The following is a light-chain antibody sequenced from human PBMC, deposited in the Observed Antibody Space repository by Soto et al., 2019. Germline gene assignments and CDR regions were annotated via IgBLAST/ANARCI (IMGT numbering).Light chain of an antibody. CDR1: QSVSSN. CDR3: QQYNNWPLT. V-gene: IGKV3D-15*01. Sequence: EIVMTQSPVTVSVSPGERATLSCRASQSVSSNLAWYQQKPGQAPRLLIYGASSRATGIPDRFSGSGSGTEFTLTISSLQSEDFAVYYCQQYNNWPLTFGGGTKVDIK. CDR2: GAS. J-gene: IGKJ4*01.